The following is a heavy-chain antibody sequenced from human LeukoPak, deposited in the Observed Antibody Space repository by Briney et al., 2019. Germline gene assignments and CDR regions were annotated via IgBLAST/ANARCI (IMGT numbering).Heavy chain of an antibody. CDR3: ARVGRGSYAYDY. V-gene: IGHV4-34*01. CDR2: INHSGST. CDR1: GGSFSGYY. D-gene: IGHD1-26*01. J-gene: IGHJ4*02. Sequence: SETLSLTCAVYGGSFSGYYWSWIRQPPGKGLEWIGEINHSGSTNYNPSLKSRVTISVDTSKNQFSLKLSSVTAEDTAVYYCARVGRGSYAYDYWGQGTLVTVSS.